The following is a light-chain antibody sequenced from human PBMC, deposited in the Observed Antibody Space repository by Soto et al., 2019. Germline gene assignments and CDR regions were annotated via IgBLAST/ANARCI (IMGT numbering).Light chain of an antibody. V-gene: IGKV2-28*01. CDR1: QSLLHSNGDTY. J-gene: IGKJ2*01. CDR2: LGY. Sequence: DIVMTQSPLSLSVTPGEPASISCRSSQSLLHSNGDTYLDWYLQKPGQPPQLLIYLGYKRASGVPDRFSGSGSGTDLTLRISRVEADDAGVYYCMQVLQTPRTFGQGTKLEIK. CDR3: MQVLQTPRT.